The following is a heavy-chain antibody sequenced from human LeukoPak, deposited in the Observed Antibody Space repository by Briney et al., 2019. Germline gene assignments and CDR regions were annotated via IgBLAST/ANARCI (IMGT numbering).Heavy chain of an antibody. V-gene: IGHV3-23*01. CDR3: AKIGGTSTGCYENY. CDR2: ISGSGGDT. Sequence: GGSLRLSCAASGFTFSSYAMSWVRQAPGKGLEWVSVISGSGGDTYYADSVKGRFTISRHNSKNTLYLQMNSLRAEDTAIYYGAKIGGTSTGCYENYWGQGTLVTVSS. J-gene: IGHJ4*02. D-gene: IGHD2-2*01. CDR1: GFTFSSYA.